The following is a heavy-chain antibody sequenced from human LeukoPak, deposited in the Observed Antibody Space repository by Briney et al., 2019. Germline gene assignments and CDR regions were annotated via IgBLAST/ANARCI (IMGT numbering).Heavy chain of an antibody. D-gene: IGHD3-22*01. V-gene: IGHV3-7*03. CDR2: IKTDGSEK. CDR3: AKFMGIDYYDSSGFDY. CDR1: GFTFSNYW. J-gene: IGHJ4*02. Sequence: GGSLRLSCEGSGFTFSNYWMGWVRQAPGKGLQWVANIKTDGSEKYYVDSVKGRFTISRDNAKNSLYLQMNSLRAEDTAVYYCAKFMGIDYYDSSGFDYWGQGTLVTVSS.